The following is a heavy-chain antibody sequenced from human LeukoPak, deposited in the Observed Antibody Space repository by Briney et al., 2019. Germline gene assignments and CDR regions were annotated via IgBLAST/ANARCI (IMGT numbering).Heavy chain of an antibody. CDR3: AKARGLYGSSNSRYEFYV. D-gene: IGHD2-2*01. J-gene: IGHJ6*04. CDR2: INPNSGDT. Sequence: GASVKVSCKASGYSFTGYYMHWVRQAPGHGLEWMGWINPNSGDTNYAQNFKGRFTLTRDTSITTAYMELSRLRSDDSAVYYCAKARGLYGSSNSRYEFYVWGKGTTVTVSS. CDR1: GYSFTGYY. V-gene: IGHV1-2*02.